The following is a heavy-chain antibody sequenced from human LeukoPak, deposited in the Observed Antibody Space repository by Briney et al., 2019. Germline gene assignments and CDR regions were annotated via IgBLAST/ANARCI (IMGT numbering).Heavy chain of an antibody. CDR2: ISGSGDNT. CDR1: GFTFSSHG. V-gene: IGHV3-23*01. J-gene: IGHJ6*03. Sequence: GGSLRLSCAASGFTFSSHGMSWVRQAPGKGLEWVSGISGSGDNTYYAESVKGRVTISRDNSKNTLYLQMNGLSAVDTAVYYCAKCEGDYYYYMDVWGKGTTVTISS. CDR3: AKCEGDYYYYMDV.